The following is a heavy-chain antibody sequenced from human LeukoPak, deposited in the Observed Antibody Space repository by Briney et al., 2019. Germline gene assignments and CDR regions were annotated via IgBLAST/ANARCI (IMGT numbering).Heavy chain of an antibody. Sequence: SETLSLTCTVSGGSIRSSYYYWGWIRQPPGKGLEWIGSIYDSGSTYYNPSLKSRVTISVDTSKNQFSLKLNSVTAADTAVYYCARVRHGNWFDPWGQGTLVTVSS. CDR2: IYDSGST. V-gene: IGHV4-39*01. J-gene: IGHJ5*02. CDR3: ARVRHGNWFDP. CDR1: GGSIRSSYYY.